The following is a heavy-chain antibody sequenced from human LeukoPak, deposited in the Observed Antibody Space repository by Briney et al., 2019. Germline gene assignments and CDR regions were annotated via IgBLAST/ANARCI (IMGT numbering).Heavy chain of an antibody. Sequence: GGSLRLSCAASGFTFHASSMRWVRQAPGKGLEWVSLISGDGDTTYYADSVKGRFTISRDNSKNSLYLQMNSLTTEDTALYYCAKADYSNKGDAFHVRGQGTMVTVSS. CDR3: AKADYSNKGDAFHV. CDR2: ISGDGDTT. V-gene: IGHV3-43*02. CDR1: GFTFHASS. J-gene: IGHJ3*01. D-gene: IGHD4-11*01.